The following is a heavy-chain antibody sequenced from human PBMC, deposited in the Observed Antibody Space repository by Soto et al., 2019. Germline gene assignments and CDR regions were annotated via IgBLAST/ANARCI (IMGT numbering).Heavy chain of an antibody. CDR2: FYSSGSI. CDR1: GSAIGSHY. D-gene: IGHD2-2*01. Sequence: PSETLSLTCTISGSAIGSHYWTWSRQPAGKGLEWIGRFYSSGSIQYNPSLQSRVTMSLDTSKNQFSLSLESVTAADTAVYYCARGPRCTDWFDPWGQGTRVTVSS. J-gene: IGHJ5*02. V-gene: IGHV4-4*07. CDR3: ARGPRCTDWFDP.